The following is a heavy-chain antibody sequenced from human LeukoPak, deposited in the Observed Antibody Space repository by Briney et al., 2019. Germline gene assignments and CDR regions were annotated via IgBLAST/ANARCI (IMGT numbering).Heavy chain of an antibody. Sequence: GGSLRLSCAASGFTFSSYSMNWVRQAPGKGLEWVSSISSSSSYIYYADSVKGRFSISRDNAKNSLSLLMNSLRAEDTAVYYCARGVVAYSSSWYDGGNWFDPWGQGTLVTVSS. CDR3: ARGVVAYSSSWYDGGNWFDP. V-gene: IGHV3-21*01. CDR2: ISSSSSYI. J-gene: IGHJ5*02. D-gene: IGHD6-13*01. CDR1: GFTFSSYS.